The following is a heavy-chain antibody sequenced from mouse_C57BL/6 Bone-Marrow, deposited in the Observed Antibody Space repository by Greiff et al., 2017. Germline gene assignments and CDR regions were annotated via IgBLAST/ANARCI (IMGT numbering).Heavy chain of an antibody. J-gene: IGHJ2*01. D-gene: IGHD1-1*01. CDR2: ISSGGSYT. V-gene: IGHV5-6*01. CDR3: ARQKGYYGRALYYFDY. CDR1: GFTFSSYG. Sequence: VQLKESGGDLVKPGGSLKLSCAASGFTFSSYGMSWVRQTPDKRLEWVATISSGGSYTYYPDSVKGRFTISRDNAKNTLYLQMSSLKSEDTAMYYCARQKGYYGRALYYFDYWGQGTTLTVSS.